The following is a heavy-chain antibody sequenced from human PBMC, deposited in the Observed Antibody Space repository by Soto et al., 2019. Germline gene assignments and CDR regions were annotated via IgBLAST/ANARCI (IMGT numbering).Heavy chain of an antibody. V-gene: IGHV3-23*01. CDR2: ISGSGGST. J-gene: IGHJ4*02. CDR1: GFTFSSYA. CDR3: ARVFGFLEWLLTDYYFDY. D-gene: IGHD3-3*01. Sequence: GGSLRLSCAASGFTFSSYAMSWVRQAPGKGLEWVSAISGSGGSTYYADSVKGRFTISRDNSKNTLYLQMNSLRAEDTAVYYCARVFGFLEWLLTDYYFDYWGQGTLVTVSS.